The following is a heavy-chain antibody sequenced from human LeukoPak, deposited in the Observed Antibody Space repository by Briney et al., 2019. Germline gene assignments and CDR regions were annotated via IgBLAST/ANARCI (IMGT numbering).Heavy chain of an antibody. Sequence: GGSLRLSCAASGFTFSDHYMTWIRQAPGKGLDWLSYISSSGSTIYYVDSVKGRFTISRDNANNSLYLQMNSLRAEDTAVYYCARVLMVRGTSHAFDFWGRGTMVTVSS. CDR3: ARVLMVRGTSHAFDF. D-gene: IGHD3-10*01. CDR2: ISSSGSTI. CDR1: GFTFSDHY. V-gene: IGHV3-11*04. J-gene: IGHJ3*01.